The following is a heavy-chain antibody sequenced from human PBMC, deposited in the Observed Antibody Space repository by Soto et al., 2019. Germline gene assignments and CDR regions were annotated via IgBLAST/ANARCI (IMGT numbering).Heavy chain of an antibody. Sequence: DVQLLESGGDLVQPGGSLRLSCAASGFTFSSHGMTWVRQAPGKGLEWVAIIGGDSVDTHYADSVKGRFIVSRDNSKNTVYLQMNSLRAEDTAIYYCVNDNNWGGAGWGQGTLVSV. CDR3: VNDNNWGGAG. J-gene: IGHJ4*02. D-gene: IGHD3-16*01. CDR2: IGGDSVDT. V-gene: IGHV3-23*01. CDR1: GFTFSSHG.